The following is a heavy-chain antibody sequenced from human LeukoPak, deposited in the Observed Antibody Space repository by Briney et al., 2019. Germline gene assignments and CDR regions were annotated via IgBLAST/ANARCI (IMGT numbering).Heavy chain of an antibody. CDR1: GFTFDDYA. CDR2: ISWDGGST. D-gene: IGHD1-14*01. J-gene: IGHJ6*03. V-gene: IGHV3-43D*03. CDR3: AKDMGTHDYTYMDV. Sequence: GGSLRLSCAASGFTFDDYAMHWVRQAPGKGLEWVSLISWDGGSTYYADSVKGRFTISRDNSKNSLYLQMNSLRAEDTALYYCAKDMGTHDYTYMDVWGKGTTVTVS.